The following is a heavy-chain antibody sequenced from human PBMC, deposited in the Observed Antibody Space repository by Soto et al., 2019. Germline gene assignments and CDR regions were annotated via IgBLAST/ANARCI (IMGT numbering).Heavy chain of an antibody. CDR3: AREVVGNTWPGVVDS. V-gene: IGHV4-4*08. CDR1: DDSIGPYY. J-gene: IGHJ4*02. Sequence: QEQLRESGPGLVKPSETLSLTCSISDDSIGPYYWTWIRQTPRKELQWIGYVYTSGSTKYNSSLKSRVPISLDASNSQFSLTMSSVTAADTGVYYCAREVVGNTWPGVVDSWGRGTLVVVSS. CDR2: VYTSGST. D-gene: IGHD3-10*01.